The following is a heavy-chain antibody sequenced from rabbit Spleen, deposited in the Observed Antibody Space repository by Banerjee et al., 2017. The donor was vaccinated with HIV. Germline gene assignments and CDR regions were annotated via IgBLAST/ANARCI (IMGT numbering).Heavy chain of an antibody. J-gene: IGHJ6*01. Sequence: QEQLVESGGGLVKPGASLTLTCKASGFSFSSGYDMCWVRQAPGKGLEWIACIDSGSSGFTYFASWAKGRFTISKTSSTTVTLQMTRLTAADTATYFCARDTSSSFSSYGMDLWGQGTLVTVS. V-gene: IGHV1S45*01. CDR3: ARDTSSSFSSYGMDL. D-gene: IGHD1-1*01. CDR1: GFSFSSGYD. CDR2: IDSGSSGFT.